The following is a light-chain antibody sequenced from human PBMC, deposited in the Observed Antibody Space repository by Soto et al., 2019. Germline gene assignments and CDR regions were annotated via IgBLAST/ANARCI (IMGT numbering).Light chain of an antibody. Sequence: QSVLTQPPSASGTTGRRFTIPCSGSSSNIGSNTVNWYQQLPGTAPKLLIYSNNQRPSGVPDRFSGSKSGTSASLAISGLQSEDEADYYCAAWDDSLNGSYVFGTGTQLTVL. CDR1: SSNIGSNT. CDR3: AAWDDSLNGSYV. V-gene: IGLV1-44*01. J-gene: IGLJ1*01. CDR2: SNN.